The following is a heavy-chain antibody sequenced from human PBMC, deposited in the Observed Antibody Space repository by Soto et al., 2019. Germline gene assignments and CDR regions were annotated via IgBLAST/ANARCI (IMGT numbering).Heavy chain of an antibody. D-gene: IGHD3-22*01. CDR1: GYSFTSYW. CDR3: ARSLRETMIVVVLPAFDI. J-gene: IGHJ3*02. Sequence: PGESLKISCKGSGYSFTSYWISWVRQMPGKGLEWMGRIDPSDSYTNYSPSFQGHVTISADKPISTAYMELSSLRSEDTAVYYCARSLRETMIVVVLPAFDIWGQGTMVTVSS. CDR2: IDPSDSYT. V-gene: IGHV5-10-1*01.